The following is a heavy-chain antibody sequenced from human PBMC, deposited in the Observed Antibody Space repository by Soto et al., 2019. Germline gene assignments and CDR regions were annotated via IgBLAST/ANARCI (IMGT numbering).Heavy chain of an antibody. CDR1: EFDFSNFA. V-gene: IGHV3-30-3*01. CDR3: VRGQWIFALRSAFDP. J-gene: IGHJ5*02. CDR2: ISYDGDTQ. D-gene: IGHD3-3*01. Sequence: QVQLEESGGGVVQPGRSLRLSCAASEFDFSNFAMHWVRQAPGKGLEWMAVISYDGDTQYYADSAKGRFTISRDNSKNTLYLQMNSLTTEDTAVYYCVRGQWIFALRSAFDPWGQGTLVSVSS.